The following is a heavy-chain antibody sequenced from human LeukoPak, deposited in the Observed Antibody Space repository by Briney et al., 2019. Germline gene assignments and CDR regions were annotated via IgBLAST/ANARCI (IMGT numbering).Heavy chain of an antibody. D-gene: IGHD3-10*01. Sequence: ASVKVSCKASGYTFTGYYMHWVRQAPGQGLEWMGWINPNSGGTNYAQKFQGRVTMTRDTSISTAYMELSGLRSDDTAVYYCARANSYGSGSLVNWGQGTLVTVSS. J-gene: IGHJ4*02. CDR3: ARANSYGSGSLVN. CDR1: GYTFTGYY. CDR2: INPNSGGT. V-gene: IGHV1-2*02.